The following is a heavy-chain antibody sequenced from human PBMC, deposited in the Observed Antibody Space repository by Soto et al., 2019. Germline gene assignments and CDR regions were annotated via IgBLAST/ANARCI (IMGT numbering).Heavy chain of an antibody. J-gene: IGHJ4*02. Sequence: NPSETLSLTCSVSGRSMNSNYWSWIRQSPDKGLEWLGYVFYGGTDYNPSLGGRVSMSVETSKSQFSLKLTSVTVADTVVYYCASYRGALYFETWGPGILVTVS. CDR1: GRSMNSNY. D-gene: IGHD3-16*01. V-gene: IGHV4-59*01. CDR2: VFYGGT. CDR3: ASYRGALYFET.